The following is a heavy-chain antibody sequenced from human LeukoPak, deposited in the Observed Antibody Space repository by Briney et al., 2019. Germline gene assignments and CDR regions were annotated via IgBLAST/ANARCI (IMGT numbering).Heavy chain of an antibody. J-gene: IGHJ6*03. CDR2: IYTSGTT. V-gene: IGHV4-61*02. CDR3: ARWSGSVTARNYYYYMDA. D-gene: IGHD6-6*01. CDR1: GGSVRRGNYY. Sequence: PSETLSLTCTVSGGSVRRGNYYWTWIRQPAGSGLEWIGRIYTSGTTDYNPSLRTRVTISVDASRNQFSLNLSSVTAADTAVYYCARWSGSVTARNYYYYMDAWGEGTTVTVSS.